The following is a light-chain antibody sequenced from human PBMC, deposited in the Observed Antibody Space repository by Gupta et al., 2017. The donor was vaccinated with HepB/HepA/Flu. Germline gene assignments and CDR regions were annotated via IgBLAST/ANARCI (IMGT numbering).Light chain of an antibody. Sequence: QSALTQPASVSAAPGQSITITCTGTNSDVGGYNYVSWYQQLPGEAPKLMIYDVSNRPSGVSNRFSGSKSGNTASLTISGLRDEDEADYYCSSYSSTSTVVFGGGTELTVL. CDR1: NSDVGGYNY. J-gene: IGLJ2*01. CDR3: SSYSSTSTVV. V-gene: IGLV2-14*03. CDR2: DVS.